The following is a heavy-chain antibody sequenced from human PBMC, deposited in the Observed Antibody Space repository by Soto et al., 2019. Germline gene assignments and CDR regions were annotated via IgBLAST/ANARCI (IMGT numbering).Heavy chain of an antibody. CDR2: IKQDGSEK. CDR3: IPKIFGVPNY. CDR1: GLTFSDYW. Sequence: LRLSCAASGLTFSDYWMSWVRQAPGKGQEWVANIKQDGSEKYYVDSVKGRFTIFRDNAKNSLSLQMNSLRAEDTVVYYCIPKIFGVPNYWGKGTPVPVSP. V-gene: IGHV3-7*01. J-gene: IGHJ4*02. D-gene: IGHD3-3*01.